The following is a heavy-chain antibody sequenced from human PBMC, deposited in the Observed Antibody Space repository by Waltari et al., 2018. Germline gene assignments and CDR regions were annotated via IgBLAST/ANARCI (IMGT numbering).Heavy chain of an antibody. D-gene: IGHD2-15*01. CDR2: MYYSGST. J-gene: IGHJ5*02. CDR1: RGSFSSSRYY. V-gene: IGHV4-39*07. CDR3: ASSGYCSGGSCRTGYNWFDP. Sequence: QLQLPESGPGLVKPSETLSLTCTVSRGSFSSSRYYWCWFRQPPGQGLEWIGRMYYSGSTDYNTSLKRRVTISVDTSKNQFTQKLSSVTAADTAVYYCASSGYCSGGSCRTGYNWFDPWGQGTLVTVSS.